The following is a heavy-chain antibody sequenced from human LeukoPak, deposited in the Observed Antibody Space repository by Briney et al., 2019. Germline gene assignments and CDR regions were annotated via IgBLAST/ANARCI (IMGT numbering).Heavy chain of an antibody. CDR3: ARREEWELLYYFDY. CDR2: IKQDGSEK. Sequence: GGSLRLSCAASGFTFSSYWMSWVRQAPGKGLEWVANIKQDGSEKYYVDSVKGRFTIPRDNAKNSLYLQMNSLRAEDTAVYYCARREEWELLYYFDYWGQGTLVTVSS. J-gene: IGHJ4*02. D-gene: IGHD1-26*01. CDR1: GFTFSSYW. V-gene: IGHV3-7*01.